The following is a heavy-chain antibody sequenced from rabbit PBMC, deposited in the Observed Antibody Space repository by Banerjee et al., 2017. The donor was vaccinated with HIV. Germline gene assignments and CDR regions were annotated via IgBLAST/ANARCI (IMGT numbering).Heavy chain of an antibody. CDR1: GFDFSSHG. CDR3: ARDLTGVIGWNFNL. Sequence: QEQLVESGGGLVQPGGSLKLSCKASGFDFSSHGVSWVRQAPGKGLEWIACINTSSGNIVYATWAKGRFTISKTSWTTVTLQMTSLTPADTATYFCARDLTGVIGWNFNLWGPGTLVTVS. D-gene: IGHD1-1*01. J-gene: IGHJ4*01. V-gene: IGHV1S45*01. CDR2: INTSSGNI.